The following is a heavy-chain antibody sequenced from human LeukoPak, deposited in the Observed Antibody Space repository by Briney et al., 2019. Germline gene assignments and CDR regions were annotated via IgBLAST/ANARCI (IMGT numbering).Heavy chain of an antibody. CDR2: IYYSGST. CDR3: ARLAGYGEYYFDY. V-gene: IGHV4-59*08. D-gene: IGHD4-17*01. Sequence: KPSETLSLTCTVSGGSISSYYWSWIRQPPGKGLEWIGYIYYSGSTNYNPSLKSRVTISVDTSKNQFSLKLSSVTAADTAVYYCARLAGYGEYYFDYWGQGTLVTVSS. CDR1: GGSISSYY. J-gene: IGHJ4*02.